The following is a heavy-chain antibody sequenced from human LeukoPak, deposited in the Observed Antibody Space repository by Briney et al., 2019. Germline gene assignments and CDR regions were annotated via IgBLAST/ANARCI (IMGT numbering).Heavy chain of an antibody. J-gene: IGHJ4*02. D-gene: IGHD3-22*01. V-gene: IGHV3-21*01. CDR1: GSAFSSYT. CDR3: ARDTGYSDSSGYSGTNFDS. CDR2: LSRSSTYI. Sequence: GGSLRLSCADSGSAFSSYTMVWLRQAPGKGLEWVSSLSRSSTYIHYADSVKGRFTSSRDNPRNSLYLQIKSPRAEDTAVYYCARDTGYSDSSGYSGTNFDSWGQGTLVTVSS.